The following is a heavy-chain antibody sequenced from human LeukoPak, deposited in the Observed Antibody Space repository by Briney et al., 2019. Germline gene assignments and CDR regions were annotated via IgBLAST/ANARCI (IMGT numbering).Heavy chain of an antibody. J-gene: IGHJ4*02. Sequence: PGGSLRLSCAASGFTFSSYGITWVRQAPGKGLEWVSGITCSGENTYYADSVKGRFTISRDNSKNTLYLQMNSLRAEDTALYYCAKDLTSWNYWGQGTLVTVSS. CDR1: GFTFSSYG. CDR2: ITCSGENT. V-gene: IGHV3-23*01. CDR3: AKDLTSWNY. D-gene: IGHD2-2*01.